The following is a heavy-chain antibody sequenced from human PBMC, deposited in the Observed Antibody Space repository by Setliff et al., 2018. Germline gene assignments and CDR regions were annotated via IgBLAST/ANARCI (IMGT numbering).Heavy chain of an antibody. Sequence: ASVKVSCKASGYTFTNYGIAWVRQAPGQGLEWMGWISIHSGNTFYAPKFQDRVTLTADTSTTTAYLQLTNLRSDDTAIYFCSRLVRFCTRTSCQRLSGDEYWGQGALVTVSS. D-gene: IGHD2-2*01. CDR1: GYTFTNYG. J-gene: IGHJ4*02. CDR2: ISIHSGNT. CDR3: SRLVRFCTRTSCQRLSGDEY. V-gene: IGHV1-18*01.